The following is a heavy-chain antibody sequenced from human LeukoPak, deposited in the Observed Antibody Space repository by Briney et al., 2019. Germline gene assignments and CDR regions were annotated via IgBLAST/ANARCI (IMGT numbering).Heavy chain of an antibody. CDR3: ARDLPSGSSTLDYYYYMDV. Sequence: SVKVSCKASGGTFSSYAISWVRQAPGQGLEWMGGIIPIFGTANYAQKFQGRVTITADKSTSTAYMELSSLRSEDTAVYYCARDLPSGSSTLDYYYYMDVWGKGTTVTVSS. D-gene: IGHD1-26*01. V-gene: IGHV1-69*06. CDR1: GGTFSSYA. J-gene: IGHJ6*03. CDR2: IIPIFGTA.